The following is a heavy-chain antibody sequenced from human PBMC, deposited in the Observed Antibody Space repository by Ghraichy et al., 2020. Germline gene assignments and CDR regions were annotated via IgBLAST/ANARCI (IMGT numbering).Heavy chain of an antibody. V-gene: IGHV4-39*01. J-gene: IGHJ4*02. Sequence: ESLNIACTVSGGSISSSSYYWGWIRQPPGKGLEWIGSIYYSGSTYYNPSLKSRVTISVDTSKNQFSLKLSSVTAADTAVYYCARLGKVEMATIAYWGQGTLVTVSS. CDR1: GGSISSSSYY. CDR3: ARLGKVEMATIAY. CDR2: IYYSGST. D-gene: IGHD5-24*01.